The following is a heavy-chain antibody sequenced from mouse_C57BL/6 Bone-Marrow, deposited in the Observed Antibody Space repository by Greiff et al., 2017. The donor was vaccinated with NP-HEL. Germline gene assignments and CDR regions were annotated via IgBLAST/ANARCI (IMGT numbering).Heavy chain of an antibody. Sequence: EVQLVESGGGLVKPGGSLKLSCAASGFTFSSYTMSWVRQTPEKRLEWVATISGGGGNTYYPDSVKGRFTISRDNAKNTLYLQMSSLRSEDTALYYCAQNQAWFAYWGQGTLVTVSA. V-gene: IGHV5-9*01. CDR2: ISGGGGNT. CDR3: AQNQAWFAY. J-gene: IGHJ3*01. CDR1: GFTFSSYT.